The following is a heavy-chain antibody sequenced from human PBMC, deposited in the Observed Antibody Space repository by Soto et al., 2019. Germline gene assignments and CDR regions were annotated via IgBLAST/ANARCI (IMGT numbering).Heavy chain of an antibody. CDR1: GSTFTSYG. D-gene: IGHD1-7*01. J-gene: IGHJ3*02. V-gene: IGHV1-18*04. Sequence: ASVKGSCTASGSTFTSYGISWVRQAPGQGLEWMGWISAYNGNTNYAQKLQGRVTMTTDTSTSTAYMELRSLRSDDTAVYYCARVSENYVAFDIWGQGTMVTVSS. CDR2: ISAYNGNT. CDR3: ARVSENYVAFDI.